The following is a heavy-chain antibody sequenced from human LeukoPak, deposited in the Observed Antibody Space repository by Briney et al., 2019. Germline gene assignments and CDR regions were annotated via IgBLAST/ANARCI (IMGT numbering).Heavy chain of an antibody. CDR3: ARGFRLNSGYGFDY. J-gene: IGHJ4*02. V-gene: IGHV3-9*01. D-gene: IGHD5-12*01. Sequence: GRSLRLSCAASGFTFDDYAMHWVRQAPGKGLEWVSGISWNSGSMDYADSVKGRFTISRDNAKNSLYLQMNSLRAEDTALYYCARGFRLNSGYGFDYWGQGTLVTVSS. CDR2: ISWNSGSM. CDR1: GFTFDDYA.